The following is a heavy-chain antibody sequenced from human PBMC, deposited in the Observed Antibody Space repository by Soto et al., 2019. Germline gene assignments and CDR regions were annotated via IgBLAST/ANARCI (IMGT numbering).Heavy chain of an antibody. CDR2: IYYSGST. Sequence: PSETLSLTCTVSGGSISSGGYYWSWIRQHPGRGLEWIGYIYYSGSTYYNPSLKSRVTISVDTSKNQFSLKLSSVTAADTAVYYCARVAAMDAFDYYYGMDVWGQGTTVTVS. V-gene: IGHV4-31*03. CDR3: ARVAAMDAFDYYYGMDV. D-gene: IGHD5-18*01. J-gene: IGHJ6*02. CDR1: GGSISSGGYY.